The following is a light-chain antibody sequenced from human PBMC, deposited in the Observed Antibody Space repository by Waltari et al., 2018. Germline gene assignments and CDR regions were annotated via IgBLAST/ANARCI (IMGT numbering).Light chain of an antibody. CDR2: GAS. V-gene: IGKV3-20*01. CDR1: QRVGRY. Sequence: EIVLTQSPGTLSLSPGERATLSCRPSQRVGRYLAWYQQKPGQAPRLLIYGASTRATGIPDRFSGSGSGTDFSLIISRLEPEDFAVYFCQKYEALPATFGQGTKVEIK. CDR3: QKYEALPAT. J-gene: IGKJ1*01.